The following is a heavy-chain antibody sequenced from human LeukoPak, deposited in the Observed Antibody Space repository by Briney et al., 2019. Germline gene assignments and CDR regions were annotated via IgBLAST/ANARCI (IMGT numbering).Heavy chain of an antibody. D-gene: IGHD6-6*01. CDR3: ARDLLEYSSSSYYFDY. Sequence: ASVKVSCKASGYTFTSYGISWVRQAPGQGLEWMGGIIPIFGTANYAQKFQGRVTITADKSTSTAYMELSSLRSEDTAVYYCARDLLEYSSSSYYFDYWGQGTLVTVSS. CDR1: GYTFTSYG. J-gene: IGHJ4*02. V-gene: IGHV1-69*06. CDR2: IIPIFGTA.